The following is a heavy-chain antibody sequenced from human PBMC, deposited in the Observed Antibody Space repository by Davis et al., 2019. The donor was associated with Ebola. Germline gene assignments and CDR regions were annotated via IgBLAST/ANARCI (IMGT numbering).Heavy chain of an antibody. CDR1: GFTFSSYW. Sequence: HTGGSLRLSCAASGFTFSSYWMHWVRQAPGKGLVWVSRINSDGSSTSYADSVKGRFTISSDNSKNTVYLQMNSLRVEDTAVYYCAKGSVVVAANDYFDYWGQGTLVTVSS. J-gene: IGHJ4*02. CDR2: INSDGSST. V-gene: IGHV3-74*01. CDR3: AKGSVVVAANDYFDY. D-gene: IGHD2-15*01.